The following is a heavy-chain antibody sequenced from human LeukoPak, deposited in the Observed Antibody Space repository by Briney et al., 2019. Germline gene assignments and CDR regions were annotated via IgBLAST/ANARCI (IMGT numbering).Heavy chain of an antibody. V-gene: IGHV1-18*01. Sequence: ASVKVSCKASGYTFTSYGISWVRQAPGQGLEWMGWISAYNGNTNYAQKLQGRVTMTTDTSTSTAYMELSRLRSDDTAVYYCARVDCSSTSCYRGDAFDIWGQGTMVTVSS. J-gene: IGHJ3*02. CDR1: GYTFTSYG. CDR3: ARVDCSSTSCYRGDAFDI. CDR2: ISAYNGNT. D-gene: IGHD2-2*01.